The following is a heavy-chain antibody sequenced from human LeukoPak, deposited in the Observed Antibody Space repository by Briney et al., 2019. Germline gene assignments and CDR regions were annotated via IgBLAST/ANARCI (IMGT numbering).Heavy chain of an antibody. V-gene: IGHV4-38-2*02. CDR2: IYHSGST. CDR3: ARATVRGVTET. CDR1: GYSISSGYY. J-gene: IGHJ5*02. D-gene: IGHD3-10*01. Sequence: SETLSLTCTVSGYSISSGYYWCWILQPPGKVLVWLRSIYHSGSTYYNQSLENRLTTSVDTSKNQSSLKLGSVTAEDTAVYYCARATVRGVTETWGKGILVTVSS.